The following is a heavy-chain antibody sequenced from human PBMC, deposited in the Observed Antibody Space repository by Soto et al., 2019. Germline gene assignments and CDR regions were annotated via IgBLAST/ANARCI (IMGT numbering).Heavy chain of an antibody. CDR2: ISSSSSYI. V-gene: IGHV3-21*01. Sequence: GGSLRLSCAASGFTFSSYSMNWVRQAPGKWLEWVSSISSSSSYIYYADSVKGRFTISRDNAKNSLYLQMNSLRAEDTAVYYCARGEDYDYVWGSYRPAFDPWGQGTLVTVSS. CDR1: GFTFSSYS. CDR3: ARGEDYDYVWGSYRPAFDP. J-gene: IGHJ5*02. D-gene: IGHD3-16*02.